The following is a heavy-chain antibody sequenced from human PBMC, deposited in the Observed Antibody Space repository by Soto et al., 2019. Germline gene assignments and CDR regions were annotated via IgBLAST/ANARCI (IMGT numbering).Heavy chain of an antibody. J-gene: IGHJ5*02. Sequence: QVQLQESGPGLVRPSETLSLTCTVSGASVSSGIYYWSWVRQPPGKGLEWIGYISYSGSTNYNPSVGGPVTLSVDPSKNPFSVKLSSLTAAYTAVYYCARSAYYSDASHGSNWFDPWGQGTLVAVSS. V-gene: IGHV4-61*03. CDR1: GASVSSGIYY. CDR2: ISYSGST. D-gene: IGHD2-21*01. CDR3: ARSAYYSDASHGSNWFDP.